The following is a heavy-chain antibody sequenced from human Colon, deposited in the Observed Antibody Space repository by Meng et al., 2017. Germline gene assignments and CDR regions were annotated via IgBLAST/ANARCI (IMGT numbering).Heavy chain of an antibody. CDR3: AREGGYDLNWFDP. CDR1: GSSITSSSFY. D-gene: IGHD5-12*01. J-gene: IGHJ5*02. V-gene: IGHV4-39*07. CDR2: IYYSGNT. Sequence: QPHLQGSGPRLGKPSETLFLTCTVSGSSITSSSFYWGWIRQPPGKGLEWIGNIYYSGNTYYNPSLKSRVTISLDTPKNQFSLRLSSVTAADTAVYYCAREGGYDLNWFDPWGQGTLVTVSS.